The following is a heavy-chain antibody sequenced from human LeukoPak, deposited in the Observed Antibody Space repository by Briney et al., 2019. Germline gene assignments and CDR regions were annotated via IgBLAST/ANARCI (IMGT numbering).Heavy chain of an antibody. Sequence: GGSLRLSCAASGFTFSDYDMHWVRQVTGKGLEWVSAIATAGDTYYPGSVKGRFTISRENAKNSLYLQLNSLRAEDTAVYYCAKDSSSYDWGYMDVWGKGTTVTISS. CDR3: AKDSSSYDWGYMDV. CDR2: IATAGDT. D-gene: IGHD3-22*01. J-gene: IGHJ6*03. V-gene: IGHV3-13*01. CDR1: GFTFSDYD.